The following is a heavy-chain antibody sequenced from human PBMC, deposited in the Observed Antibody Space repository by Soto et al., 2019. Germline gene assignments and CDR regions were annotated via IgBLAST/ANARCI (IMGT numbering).Heavy chain of an antibody. V-gene: IGHV4-59*01. CDR2: IYYSGST. J-gene: IGHJ6*02. CDR1: GGSISSYY. Sequence: TSETLSLTCTVSGGSISSYYWSWIRQPPGKGLEWIGYIYYSGSTNYNPSLKSRVTISVDTSKNQFSLKLSSVAAADTAVYYCARAKTNYYYGMDVWGQGTTVTVSS. CDR3: ARAKTNYYYGMDV. D-gene: IGHD1-1*01.